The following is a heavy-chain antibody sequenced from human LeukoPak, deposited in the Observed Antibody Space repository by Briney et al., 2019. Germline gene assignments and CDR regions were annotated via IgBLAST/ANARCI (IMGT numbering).Heavy chain of an antibody. J-gene: IGHJ3*02. V-gene: IGHV4-4*07. CDR1: GGSISSYY. Sequence: PSETLSLTCTVSGGSISSYYWSWIRQPAGKGLEWIGRIYTSGSTNYNPSLKSRVTMSVDTSKNQFSLKLSSVTAADTAVYYCGRGRGLLGYCSGGGCYPGAFDIWGQGTMVTVSS. CDR3: GRGRGLLGYCSGGGCYPGAFDI. CDR2: IYTSGST. D-gene: IGHD2-15*01.